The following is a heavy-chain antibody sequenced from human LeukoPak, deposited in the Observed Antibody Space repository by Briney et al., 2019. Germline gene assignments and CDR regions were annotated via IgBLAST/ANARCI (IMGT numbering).Heavy chain of an antibody. V-gene: IGHV1-46*01. CDR1: GYTFTSYY. CDR2: INPSGGST. J-gene: IGHJ5*02. CDR3: ATEVLYYDILTGYYRIYNWFDP. D-gene: IGHD3-9*01. Sequence: GASVKVSCKASGYTFTSYYMHWVRQAPGQGLEWMGIINPSGGSTSYAQKFQGRVTMTRDMSTSTVYMELSSLRSEDTAVYYCATEVLYYDILTGYYRIYNWFDPWGQGTLVIVSS.